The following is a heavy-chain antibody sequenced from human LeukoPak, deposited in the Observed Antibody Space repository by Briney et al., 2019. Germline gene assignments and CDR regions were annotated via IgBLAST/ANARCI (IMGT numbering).Heavy chain of an antibody. CDR1: GSTFSSYA. D-gene: IGHD5-12*01. V-gene: IGHV1-69*04. Sequence: ASVKVSCKASGSTFSSYAISWVRQAPGQGLEWMGRIIPILGIANYAQKFQGRVTITADKSTSTAYMELSSLRSEDTAVYYCARDIIPLGVDIVATPPVPLGYWGQGTLVTVSS. CDR2: IIPILGIA. CDR3: ARDIIPLGVDIVATPPVPLGY. J-gene: IGHJ4*02.